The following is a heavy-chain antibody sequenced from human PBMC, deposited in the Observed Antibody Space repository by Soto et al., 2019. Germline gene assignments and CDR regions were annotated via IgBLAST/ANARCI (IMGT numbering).Heavy chain of an antibody. CDR3: PRILTPYDTPGPSWFGP. D-gene: IGHD3-9*01. CDR2: IDYRGST. V-gene: IGHV4-39*02. CDR1: GDSISKSGHY. Sequence: PSETLSLTCTVSGDSISKSGHYWGWIRQPPGKALEWIGGIDYRGSTLYNPSLRSRITMSIDTSKKFFSLKLTSVSASDTALYYCPRILTPYDTPGPSWFGPWGQGTLVTVSS. J-gene: IGHJ5*02.